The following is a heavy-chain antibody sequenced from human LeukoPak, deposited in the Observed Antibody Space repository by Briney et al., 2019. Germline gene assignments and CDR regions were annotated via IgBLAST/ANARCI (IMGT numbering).Heavy chain of an antibody. CDR2: ISSGGGST. V-gene: IGHV3-23*01. CDR1: GFTFSSYA. J-gene: IGHJ5*02. Sequence: GGSLRLSCAASGFTFSSYAMSWVRQAPGKGLEWVSSISSGGGSTYYADSVKGRFTISRDNSKNTLYLQMNSLRAEDAAEYYCAKDRTGNYVAWFDPWGQGTLVTVSS. CDR3: AKDRTGNYVAWFDP. D-gene: IGHD4-11*01.